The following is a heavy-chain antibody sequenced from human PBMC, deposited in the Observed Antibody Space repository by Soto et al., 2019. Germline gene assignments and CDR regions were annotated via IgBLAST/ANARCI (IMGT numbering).Heavy chain of an antibody. J-gene: IGHJ5*02. V-gene: IGHV4-30-4*01. D-gene: IGHD2-15*01. Sequence: SETLSLTCTVSGASINSGDYYWSWIRQPPGMGLEWIGYIYYSGSTYYNPSLKSRVTISVDTSKNQFSLKLSSVTAADTAVYYCAGFSEVAATEINWFDPWGQGTLVTVSS. CDR1: GASINSGDYY. CDR3: AGFSEVAATEINWFDP. CDR2: IYYSGST.